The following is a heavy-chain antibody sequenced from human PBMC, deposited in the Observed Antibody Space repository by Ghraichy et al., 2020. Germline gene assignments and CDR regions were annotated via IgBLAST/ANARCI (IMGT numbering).Heavy chain of an antibody. J-gene: IGHJ5*02. D-gene: IGHD1-14*01. Sequence: ESLNISCTVSGGSISSSSYYWGWIRQPPGKGLEWIGSIYYSGSTYYNPSLKSRVTISVDTSKNQFSLKLSSVTAADTAVYYCARRVGTNWFDPWGQGTLVTVSS. CDR3: ARRVGTNWFDP. CDR2: IYYSGST. V-gene: IGHV4-39*01. CDR1: GGSISSSSYY.